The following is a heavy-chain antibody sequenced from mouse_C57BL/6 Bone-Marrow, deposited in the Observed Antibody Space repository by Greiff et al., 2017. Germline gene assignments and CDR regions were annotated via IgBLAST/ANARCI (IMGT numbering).Heavy chain of an antibody. Sequence: VQLQQSGAELARPGASVKLSCKASGYTFTSYGISWVKQRTGQGLEWIGEIYPRSGNTYYNEKFKGKATLTADKSSSTAYMQLSSLTSEDSAVYFCARYPYYYGSSYLYFDYWGQGTTLTVSS. CDR1: GYTFTSYG. J-gene: IGHJ2*01. CDR3: ARYPYYYGSSYLYFDY. D-gene: IGHD1-1*01. CDR2: IYPRSGNT. V-gene: IGHV1-81*01.